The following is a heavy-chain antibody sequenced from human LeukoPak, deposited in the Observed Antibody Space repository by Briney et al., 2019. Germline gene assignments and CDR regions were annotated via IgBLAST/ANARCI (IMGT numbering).Heavy chain of an antibody. CDR1: GYTFTGYY. Sequence: SVKVSCKASGYTFTGYYMHWVRQAPGQGLEWMGGIIPIFGTANYAQKFQGRVTITADESTSTAYMELSSLRSEDTAVYYCARAYGDYGSWGQGTLVTVSS. V-gene: IGHV1-69*13. CDR2: IIPIFGTA. CDR3: ARAYGDYGS. D-gene: IGHD4-17*01. J-gene: IGHJ5*02.